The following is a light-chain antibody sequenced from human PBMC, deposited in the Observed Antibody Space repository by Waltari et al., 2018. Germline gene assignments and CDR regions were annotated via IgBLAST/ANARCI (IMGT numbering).Light chain of an antibody. Sequence: EIVMTQSPATLSVSPGERAILPCRASQTVSSTLAWYQQKPGQAPRLLIYGASTRATGIPARFSGSGSGTDFTLTISSLQSEDFAVYYCQQCNNWPYTFGQGIRLEIK. V-gene: IGKV3-15*01. CDR2: GAS. CDR1: QTVSST. CDR3: QQCNNWPYT. J-gene: IGKJ2*01.